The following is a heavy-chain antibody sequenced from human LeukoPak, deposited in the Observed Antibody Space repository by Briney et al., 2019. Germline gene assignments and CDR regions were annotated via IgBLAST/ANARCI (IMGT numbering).Heavy chain of an antibody. J-gene: IGHJ4*02. Sequence: VGSLRLSCAASGFTFISFGMHWVRQGPGKGLEWVALISYDGSNKYYADSVKGRFTISRDNSKNTLYLQMNSLRAEDAAVYYCAKDWDPGYYDSSGSYPDYWGQGTLVTVSS. CDR3: AKDWDPGYYDSSGSYPDY. V-gene: IGHV3-30*18. D-gene: IGHD3-22*01. CDR1: GFTFISFG. CDR2: ISYDGSNK.